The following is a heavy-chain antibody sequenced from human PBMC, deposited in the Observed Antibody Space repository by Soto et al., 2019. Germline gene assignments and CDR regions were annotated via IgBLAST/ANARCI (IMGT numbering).Heavy chain of an antibody. CDR1: GGSISSSY. D-gene: IGHD2-15*01. V-gene: IGHV4-59*01. CDR3: ARDKYCSGGSCRKNWFDP. Sequence: SETLSLTCTVSGGSISSSYWSWIRQPPGKGLEWLAYIYDDGSANYNPSLKSRATISLDVSKNQFSLKLTSVTAADTAVYYCARDKYCSGGSCRKNWFDPWGQGTLVTVSS. CDR2: IYDDGSA. J-gene: IGHJ5*02.